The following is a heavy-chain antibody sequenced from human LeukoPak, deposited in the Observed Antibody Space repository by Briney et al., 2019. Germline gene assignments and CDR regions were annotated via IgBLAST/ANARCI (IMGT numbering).Heavy chain of an antibody. CDR1: RLTFTYW. D-gene: IGHD3-3*01. CDR2: IKQDGGEK. Sequence: GGSLRLSCAASRLTFTYWMSWVRQTPGMGLEWVPNIKQDGGEKYYVDSVKGRFTIFRDNAKKSLYLQMNSLRAEDTAVYYCASSFSDDFWSGHFWGQGTLVTVSS. CDR3: ASSFSDDFWSGHF. V-gene: IGHV3-7*01. J-gene: IGHJ4*02.